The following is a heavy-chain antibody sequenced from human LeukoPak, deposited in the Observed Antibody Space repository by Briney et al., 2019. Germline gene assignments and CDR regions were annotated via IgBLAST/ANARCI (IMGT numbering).Heavy chain of an antibody. J-gene: IGHJ4*02. Sequence: PSENLSLTCSVSGVSISCYYWNWIRQPPGKGLEWIGYIYYSGNTNYNPSLKSRVTISVDTSKNQFSLKLSSVTAADTAVYYCARLGRSWGSPFDYWGQGTLVTVSS. CDR1: GVSISCYY. V-gene: IGHV4-59*12. CDR3: ARLGRSWGSPFDY. D-gene: IGHD2-15*01. CDR2: IYYSGNT.